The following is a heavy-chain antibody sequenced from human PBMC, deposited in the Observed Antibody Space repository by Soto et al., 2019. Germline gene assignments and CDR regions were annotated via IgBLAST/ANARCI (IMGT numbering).Heavy chain of an antibody. Sequence: WGSLSRFCGASRFTCTTYAMSCVGHTPRKGMGGVSATSVSGGSTYYAGSVKGRFTIARDNSKNTLYLQMDSLRAEDTAVYYCAKDCLLVYSSSSPRGTFDYWGQGTLVTVSS. CDR2: TSVSGGST. J-gene: IGHJ4*02. CDR1: RFTCTTYA. V-gene: IGHV3-23*01. CDR3: AKDCLLVYSSSSPRGTFDY. D-gene: IGHD6-6*01.